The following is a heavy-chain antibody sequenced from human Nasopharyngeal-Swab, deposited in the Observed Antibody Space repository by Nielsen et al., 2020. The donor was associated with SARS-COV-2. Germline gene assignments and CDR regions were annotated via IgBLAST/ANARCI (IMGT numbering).Heavy chain of an antibody. V-gene: IGHV3-23*01. CDR3: AKKVDGWYGFDY. Sequence: GESLKISCAASGFTFSSYVMSWVRQAPGKWLEWVSCLTSDGASTDYADSVKGRFTISRDTSKNTVYMQMNSLRAEDTAVYYCAKKVDGWYGFDYWGQGTLVTVSS. CDR1: GFTFSSYV. J-gene: IGHJ4*02. D-gene: IGHD6-19*01. CDR2: LTSDGAST.